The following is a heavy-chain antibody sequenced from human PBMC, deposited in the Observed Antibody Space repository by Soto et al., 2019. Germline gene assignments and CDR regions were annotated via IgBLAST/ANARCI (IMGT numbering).Heavy chain of an antibody. V-gene: IGHV4-31*03. D-gene: IGHD3-16*01. CDR1: GGSISSGGYY. J-gene: IGHJ6*03. CDR2: IYYSGST. CDR3: ARTLDYGHMDV. Sequence: PSETLSLTCTVSGGSISSGGYYWSRLRQHPGKGLEWIGYIYYSGSTYYNPSLKSRLTISVDTSKNQFSLKLSSVTAADTAVYYCARTLDYGHMDVWGKGTTVTVSS.